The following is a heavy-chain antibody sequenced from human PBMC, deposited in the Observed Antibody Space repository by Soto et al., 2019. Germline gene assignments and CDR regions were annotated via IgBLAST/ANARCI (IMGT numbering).Heavy chain of an antibody. CDR2: ISGSGGST. V-gene: IGHV3-23*01. D-gene: IGHD6-6*01. J-gene: IGHJ4*02. CDR1: GFTFSSYA. CDR3: AKDGVGSSSSFGPQLTSYTLDY. Sequence: PWGSLRLSCAASGFTFSSYAMSWVRQAPGKGLEWVSAISGSGGSTYYADSVKGRFTISRDNSKNTPYLQMNSLRAEDTAVYYCAKDGVGSSSSFGPQLTSYTLDYWGQGTLVTVSS.